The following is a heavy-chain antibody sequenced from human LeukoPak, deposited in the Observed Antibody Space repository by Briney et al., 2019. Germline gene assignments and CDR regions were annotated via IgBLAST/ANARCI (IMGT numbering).Heavy chain of an antibody. Sequence: PGGSLRLSCAASGFTFSNYGMHWVRQAPGKGLEWVAVISYDGSSKYYADSVKGRFTISRDNSKNTLFLQMNSLRADDTAVFYCAKDGGFYGENLDYWGQGTLVTVSS. V-gene: IGHV3-30*18. D-gene: IGHD4-17*01. J-gene: IGHJ4*02. CDR2: ISYDGSSK. CDR3: AKDGGFYGENLDY. CDR1: GFTFSNYG.